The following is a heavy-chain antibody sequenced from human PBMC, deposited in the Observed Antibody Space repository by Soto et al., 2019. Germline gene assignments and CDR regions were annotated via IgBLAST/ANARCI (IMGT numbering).Heavy chain of an antibody. CDR3: ARYRREAVAGYTLDN. J-gene: IGHJ4*02. D-gene: IGHD6-13*01. CDR1: GGSISSNY. CDR2: VYNSGNT. V-gene: IGHV4-59*01. Sequence: XGTLSLTCTVSGGSISSNYWTGIRQPPGKGLEWIGYVYNSGNTNYNPSLKSRVTISEDTSKSQFSLKVNSMTAADTAVYYCARYRREAVAGYTLDNWGQGILVTVSS.